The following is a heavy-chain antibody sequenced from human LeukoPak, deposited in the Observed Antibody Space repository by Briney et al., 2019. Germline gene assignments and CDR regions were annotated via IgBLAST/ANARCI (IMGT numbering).Heavy chain of an antibody. CDR3: ARDRWDYYDSSGYPGGFDY. Sequence: ASVKVSCKASGYTLSELLVHWVRQAPGKGLEWMGIINPSGGSTSYAQKFQGRVTMTRDTSTSTVYMELSSLRSEDTAVYYCARDRWDYYDSSGYPGGFDYWGQGTLVTVSS. V-gene: IGHV1-46*01. CDR2: INPSGGST. J-gene: IGHJ4*02. CDR1: GYTLSELL. D-gene: IGHD3-22*01.